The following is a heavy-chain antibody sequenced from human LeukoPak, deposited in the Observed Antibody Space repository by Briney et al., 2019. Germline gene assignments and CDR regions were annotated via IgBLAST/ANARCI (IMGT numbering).Heavy chain of an antibody. CDR3: ARAVITMIVVVIHDAFDI. Sequence: PSETLSLTCTVSGGSISSSSYYWGWIRQPPGKGLEWIGSIYYSGSTYYNPSLKSRVTISVDTSKNQFSLKLSSVTAADTAVYYCARAVITMIVVVIHDAFDIWGQGTMVTVSS. D-gene: IGHD3-22*01. CDR2: IYYSGST. CDR1: GGSISSSSYY. V-gene: IGHV4-39*07. J-gene: IGHJ3*02.